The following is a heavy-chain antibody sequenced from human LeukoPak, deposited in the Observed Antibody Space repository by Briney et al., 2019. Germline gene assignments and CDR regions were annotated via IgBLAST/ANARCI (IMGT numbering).Heavy chain of an antibody. Sequence: SQTLSLTCTVSGGSISSGGYYWSWIRQHPGKGLEWIGYIYYSGSTYYNPSPKSRVTISVDTSKNQFSLKLSSVTAADTAVYYCARADIVVVVAATRGWFDPWGQGTLVTVSS. CDR3: ARADIVVVVAATRGWFDP. J-gene: IGHJ5*02. CDR2: IYYSGST. D-gene: IGHD2-15*01. V-gene: IGHV4-31*03. CDR1: GGSISSGGYY.